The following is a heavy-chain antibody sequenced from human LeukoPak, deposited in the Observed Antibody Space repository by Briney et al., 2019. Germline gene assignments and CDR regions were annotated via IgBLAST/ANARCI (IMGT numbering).Heavy chain of an antibody. CDR3: ARGDDDISSSRLGDY. CDR2: INPSGGST. V-gene: IGHV1-46*01. CDR1: GYTFTSYY. D-gene: IGHD6-6*01. J-gene: IGHJ4*02. Sequence: GASVKVSCKASGYTFTSYYMHWVRQAPGQGLEWMGIINPSGGSTNDVQKFQGRVTMTRDTSTSTVYLELSSLRSEDTAVYYCARGDDDISSSRLGDYWGQGTLVTVSS.